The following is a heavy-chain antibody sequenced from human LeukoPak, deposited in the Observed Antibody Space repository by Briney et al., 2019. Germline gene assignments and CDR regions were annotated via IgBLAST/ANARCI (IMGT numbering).Heavy chain of an antibody. J-gene: IGHJ4*02. V-gene: IGHV4-34*01. CDR1: GGSFSGYY. CDR3: AGDIVATRTFDY. CDR2: INHSGST. D-gene: IGHD5-12*01. Sequence: SETLSLTCAVYGGSFSGYYWSWIRQPPGKGLEWIGEINHSGSTNYNPSLKSRVTISVDTSKNQFSLKLSSVTAADTAVYYRAGDIVATRTFDYWGQGTLVTVSS.